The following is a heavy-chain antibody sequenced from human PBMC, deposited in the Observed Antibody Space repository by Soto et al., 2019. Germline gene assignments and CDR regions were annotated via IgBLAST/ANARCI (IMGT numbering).Heavy chain of an antibody. CDR2: IRSKAYGGTT. V-gene: IGHV3-49*03. CDR3: TREPPITIFGVAHSGMDV. CDR1: GFTFGDYA. J-gene: IGHJ6*02. Sequence: GGSLRLSCTASGFTFGDYAMSWFRQAPGKGLEWVGFIRSKAYGGTTEYAASVKGRFTISRDDSKSIAYLQMNSLKTEDTAVYYCTREPPITIFGVAHSGMDVWGQGTTVTVSS. D-gene: IGHD3-3*01.